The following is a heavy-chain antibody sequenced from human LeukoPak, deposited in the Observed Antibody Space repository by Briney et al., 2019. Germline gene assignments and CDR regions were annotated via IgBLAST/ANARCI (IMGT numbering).Heavy chain of an antibody. CDR3: ARGSTAMVNFDY. CDR1: TFAFNTYW. CDR2: INRDGGEK. Sequence: QTGGSLRLSCAASTFAFNTYWMSWVRQAPGKGLEWVATINRDGGEKYYVDPVKGRFTISRDNAKNSLYLQMNSLRAEDTAVYYCARGSTAMVNFDYWGQGTLVTVSS. D-gene: IGHD5-18*01. V-gene: IGHV3-7*01. J-gene: IGHJ4*02.